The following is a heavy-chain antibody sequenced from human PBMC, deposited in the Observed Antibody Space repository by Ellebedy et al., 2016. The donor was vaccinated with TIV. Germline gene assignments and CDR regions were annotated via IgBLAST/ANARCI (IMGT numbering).Heavy chain of an antibody. D-gene: IGHD3-10*01. J-gene: IGHJ6*02. Sequence: AASVKVSCKVSGYTFTGYHLHWVRQAPGQGLEWMGWINPNSGATKYAQNFEGRVNMSRDTSINTGYMELSRLRSDDTAVYYCARVGSSGSYAFDYYYGMDLWGQGTTVTVSS. CDR1: GYTFTGYH. V-gene: IGHV1-2*02. CDR2: INPNSGAT. CDR3: ARVGSSGSYAFDYYYGMDL.